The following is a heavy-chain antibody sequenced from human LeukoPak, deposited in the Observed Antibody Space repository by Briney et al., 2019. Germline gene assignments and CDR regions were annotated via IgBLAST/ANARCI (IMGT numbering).Heavy chain of an antibody. CDR3: ASAGYCSGGSCYSGAFDI. Sequence: PSETLSLTCTVSGGSISSYYWSWIRQPPGKELEWIGYIYYSGSTNYNPSLKSRVTISVDTSKNQFSLKLSSVTAADTAVYYCASAGYCSGGSCYSGAFDIWGQGTMVTVSS. CDR2: IYYSGST. D-gene: IGHD2-15*01. V-gene: IGHV4-59*08. CDR1: GGSISSYY. J-gene: IGHJ3*02.